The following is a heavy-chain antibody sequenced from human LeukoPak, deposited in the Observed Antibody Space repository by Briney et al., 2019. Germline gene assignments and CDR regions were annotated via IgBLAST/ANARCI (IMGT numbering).Heavy chain of an antibody. Sequence: SVKVSCEASGGTCSSYAISWVRQAPGQGLEWMGGIIPIFGTANYAQKFQGRVTITADESTSTAYMEPSSLRSEDTAVYYCARGAGYSGYDRSGEFDYWGQGTLVTVSS. CDR1: GGTCSSYA. J-gene: IGHJ4*02. V-gene: IGHV1-69*13. CDR2: IIPIFGTA. D-gene: IGHD5-12*01. CDR3: ARGAGYSGYDRSGEFDY.